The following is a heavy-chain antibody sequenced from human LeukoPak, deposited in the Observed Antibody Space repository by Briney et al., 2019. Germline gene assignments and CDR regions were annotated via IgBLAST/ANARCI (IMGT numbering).Heavy chain of an antibody. CDR3: ARSLSSLGYYYYGMDV. CDR2: IYYSGST. D-gene: IGHD6-19*01. CDR1: GGSISTYY. V-gene: IGHV4-59*12. J-gene: IGHJ6*02. Sequence: SETLSVTCTVSGGSISTYYWSWIRQPPGKGLEWIGYIYYSGSTDYNPSLKSRVTISLDTSKNQFSLKLRSVTAADTAVYYCARSLSSLGYYYYGMDVWGQGTTVTVSS.